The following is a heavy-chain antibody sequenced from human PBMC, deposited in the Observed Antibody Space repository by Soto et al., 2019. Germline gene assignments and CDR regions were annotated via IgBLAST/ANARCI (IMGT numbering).Heavy chain of an antibody. D-gene: IGHD3-10*01. CDR3: ATTYFFGSGSGY. J-gene: IGHJ4*02. CDR2: IYYSGGT. V-gene: IGHV4-39*01. Sequence: SETLSLTCTVSGGSISSSSYYWGWIRQPPGKGLEWIGSIYYSGGTYYNPSLKSRVTISVDTSKNQFSLKLTSVTAADTAVYYCATTYFFGSGSGYWGQGTLVTVSS. CDR1: GGSISSSSYY.